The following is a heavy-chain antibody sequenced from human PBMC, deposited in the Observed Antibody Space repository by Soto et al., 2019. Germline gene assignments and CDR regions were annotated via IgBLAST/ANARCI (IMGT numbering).Heavy chain of an antibody. J-gene: IGHJ5*02. CDR3: ARFHHVVVTYNWFDP. CDR1: GFTFVSYS. V-gene: IGHV3-21*01. Sequence: WGSLRLSCAASGFTFVSYSISCVRHSPLKWREWVSSISSSSSYIYYADSVKGRFTISRDNAKNSLYLQMNSLRAEDTAVYYCARFHHVVVTYNWFDPWGQGTLVTVSS. D-gene: IGHD2-21*02. CDR2: ISSSSSYI.